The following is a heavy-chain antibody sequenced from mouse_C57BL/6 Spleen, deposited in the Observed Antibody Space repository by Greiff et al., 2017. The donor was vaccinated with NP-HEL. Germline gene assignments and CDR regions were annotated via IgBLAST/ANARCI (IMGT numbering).Heavy chain of an antibody. CDR3: ASASGTTVVDH. V-gene: IGHV1-69*01. D-gene: IGHD1-1*01. CDR2: IDPSDSFT. Sequence: VQLQQPGAELLMPWASVKLSCKASGYTFTTSWMPGVKQRPGQGLAWIGEIDPSDSFTNSIQKPKGKSTVTLDKSSSTAYMKLSSLTSEDSAVYYCASASGTTVVDHWGQGTLVTVSA. J-gene: IGHJ3*01. CDR1: GYTFTTSW.